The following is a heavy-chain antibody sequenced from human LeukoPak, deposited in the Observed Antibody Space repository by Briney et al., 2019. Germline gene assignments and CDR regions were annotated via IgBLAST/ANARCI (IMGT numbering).Heavy chain of an antibody. V-gene: IGHV4-4*07. D-gene: IGHD6-19*01. J-gene: IGHJ3*02. CDR2: IYTSGST. CDR3: ARDGPSGNLDAFDI. Sequence: KASETLSLTCTVSGGSISSYYWSWIRQPAGKGLEWIGRIYTSGSTNYNPSLKSRVTMSVDTSKNQFSLKLSSVTAADTAVYYCARDGPSGNLDAFDIWGQGTMVTVSS. CDR1: GGSISSYY.